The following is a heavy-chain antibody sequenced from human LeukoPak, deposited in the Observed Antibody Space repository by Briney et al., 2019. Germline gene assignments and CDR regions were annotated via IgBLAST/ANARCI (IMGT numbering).Heavy chain of an antibody. CDR1: GGTFSSYA. D-gene: IGHD5-12*01. J-gene: IGHJ5*02. V-gene: IGHV1-69*05. Sequence: SVKASFKASGGTFSSYAISWVRQAPGQGLEWMGGIIPIFGTANYAQKFQGRVTITTDESTSTAYMELSSLRSEDTAVYYCARAVATIYNWFDPWGQGTLVTVSS. CDR2: IIPIFGTA. CDR3: ARAVATIYNWFDP.